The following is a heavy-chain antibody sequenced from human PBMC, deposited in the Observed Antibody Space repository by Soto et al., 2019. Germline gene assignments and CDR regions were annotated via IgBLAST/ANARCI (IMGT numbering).Heavy chain of an antibody. Sequence: ASVKVSCKASGGSFSTYAISWVRQAPGQGLEWMGGIIPIFGTPNYAQKFQGRVTITADRSTSTAYLELNSLRSEDTAVYYCAAPRTDGYKVPDPSTYYYYGLDVWGQGTTVTVSS. CDR1: GGSFSTYA. CDR2: IIPIFGTP. V-gene: IGHV1-69*06. CDR3: AAPRTDGYKVPDPSTYYYYGLDV. J-gene: IGHJ6*02. D-gene: IGHD5-12*01.